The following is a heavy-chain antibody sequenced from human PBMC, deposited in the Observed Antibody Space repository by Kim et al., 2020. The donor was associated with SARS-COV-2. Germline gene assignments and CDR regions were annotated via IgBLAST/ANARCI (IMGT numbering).Heavy chain of an antibody. J-gene: IGHJ5*02. CDR2: FDPEDGET. CDR1: GYTLTELS. CDR3: ATATIFGVVSWFDP. D-gene: IGHD3-3*01. V-gene: IGHV1-24*01. Sequence: ASVKVSCKVSGYTLTELSMHWVRQAPGKGLEWMGRFDPEDGETIYAQKFQGRVTMTEDTSTDTAYMELSSLRSEDTAVYYCATATIFGVVSWFDPWGQGTLVTVSS.